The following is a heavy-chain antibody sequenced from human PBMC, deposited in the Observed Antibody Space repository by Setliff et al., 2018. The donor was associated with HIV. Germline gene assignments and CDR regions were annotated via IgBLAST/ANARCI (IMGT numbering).Heavy chain of an antibody. V-gene: IGHV3-7*03. CDR2: INQDGIWK. CDR3: AREIVVVVATTDSFDI. J-gene: IGHJ3*02. Sequence: GESLKISCAASGFTFSDYWMTWFRQAPGKGLEWVADINQDGIWKYYADSVKGRFTISRDNAQNSLYLHMNSLRVEDTAVYYCAREIVVVVATTDSFDIWGQGTMVTVTS. CDR1: GFTFSDYW. D-gene: IGHD2-15*01.